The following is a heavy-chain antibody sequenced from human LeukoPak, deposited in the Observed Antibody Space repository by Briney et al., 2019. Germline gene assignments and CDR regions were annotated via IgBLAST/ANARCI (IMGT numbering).Heavy chain of an antibody. Sequence: ASVKVSCKASGYTFTSYGISWVRQAPGQGLEWMGWISAYNGNTNYAQKLQGRVTMTTDTSTSTAYMELRSLRSDDTAVYYCARHRWSRDYYYYGMDVWGQGTTVTVSS. V-gene: IGHV1-18*01. J-gene: IGHJ6*02. CDR3: ARHRWSRDYYYYGMDV. CDR2: ISAYNGNT. CDR1: GYTFTSYG. D-gene: IGHD3-3*01.